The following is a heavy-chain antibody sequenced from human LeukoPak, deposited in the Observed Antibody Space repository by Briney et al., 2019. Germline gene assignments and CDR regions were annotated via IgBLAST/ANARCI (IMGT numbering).Heavy chain of an antibody. V-gene: IGHV4-4*02. J-gene: IGHJ4*02. CDR1: GGSISSSNW. CDR3: ARRIHYYDSSGYYYVSPRFDY. Sequence: PSETLSLTCAVSGGSISSSNWWSWVRQPPGKGLEWIGEIYHSGSTNYNPSLKSRVTISVDTSKNQFSLKLSSVTAADTAVYYCARRIHYYDSSGYYYVSPRFDYWGQETLVTVSS. D-gene: IGHD3-22*01. CDR2: IYHSGST.